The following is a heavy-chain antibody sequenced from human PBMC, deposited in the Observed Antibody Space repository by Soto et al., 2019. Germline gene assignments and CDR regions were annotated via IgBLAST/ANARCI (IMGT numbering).Heavy chain of an antibody. J-gene: IGHJ5*02. CDR1: GNTLNTDK. Sequence: QVQLVQSGAEVKKPGSSVKVSCKPSGNTLNTDKITCLQQAPGQGLEWMGRIIPVIGVGTYAQKFQDRVTITADKSTTTVYMEVTSLTSEDTATYYCAIGRTGSNGYYWAWGQGTQVTVS. D-gene: IGHD3-22*01. CDR2: IIPVIGVG. V-gene: IGHV1-69*02. CDR3: AIGRTGSNGYYWA.